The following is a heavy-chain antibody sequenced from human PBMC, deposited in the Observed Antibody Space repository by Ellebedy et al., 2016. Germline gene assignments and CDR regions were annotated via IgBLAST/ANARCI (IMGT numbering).Heavy chain of an antibody. Sequence: GESLKISCAASGFTFNIAGMTWVRQAAGKGLEWVATIDFTGAGTYYADSVKGRFIISRDNTKNLVFLQMNSLGVEDTAVYYCARDGSEWSRDHWGQGTLVTVSS. CDR1: GFTFNIAG. CDR2: IDFTGAGT. CDR3: ARDGSEWSRDH. V-gene: IGHV3-21*06. D-gene: IGHD3-3*01. J-gene: IGHJ4*02.